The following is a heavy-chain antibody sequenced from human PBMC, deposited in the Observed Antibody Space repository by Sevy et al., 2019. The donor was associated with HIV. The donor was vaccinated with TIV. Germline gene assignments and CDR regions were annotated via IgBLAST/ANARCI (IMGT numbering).Heavy chain of an antibody. J-gene: IGHJ4*02. Sequence: GGSLRLSCTASGFTFSSYWMSWVRQAPGKGRGWVANIRADGSAKYYVDSVKGRFTISRDNAKNSLYLQMNSLRAEDTAIYYCARDPGTDYWGQGTLVTVSS. CDR3: ARDPGTDY. CDR2: IRADGSAK. D-gene: IGHD1-1*01. V-gene: IGHV3-7*01. CDR1: GFTFSSYW.